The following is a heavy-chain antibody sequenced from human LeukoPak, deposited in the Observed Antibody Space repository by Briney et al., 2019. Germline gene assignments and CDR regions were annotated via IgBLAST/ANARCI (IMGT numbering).Heavy chain of an antibody. V-gene: IGHV3-30*02. CDR2: IRYDGSNK. CDR3: ASEWPSGSYSPLDY. D-gene: IGHD1-26*01. CDR1: GFTFSSYG. Sequence: PGGSLRLSCAASGFTFSSYGMHWVCQAPGKGLEWVAFIRYDGSNKYYADSVKGRFTISRDNSKNTLYLQMNSLRAEDTAVYYCASEWPSGSYSPLDYWGQGTLVTVSS. J-gene: IGHJ4*02.